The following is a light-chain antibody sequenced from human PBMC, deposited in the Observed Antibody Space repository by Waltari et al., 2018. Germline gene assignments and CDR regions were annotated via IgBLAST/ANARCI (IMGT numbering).Light chain of an antibody. CDR3: QQYYGTPPT. CDR1: QNVLYSSNNKNY. J-gene: IGKJ1*01. Sequence: DIVMTQSPDSLAVSLGERATINCKSSQNVLYSSNNKNYLAWYQQKPGQPPKLLLYWASPRGSGVPDRFSGSGSGTDFTLTISSLQAEDVAVYYCQQYYGTPPTFGQGTKVEIK. V-gene: IGKV4-1*01. CDR2: WAS.